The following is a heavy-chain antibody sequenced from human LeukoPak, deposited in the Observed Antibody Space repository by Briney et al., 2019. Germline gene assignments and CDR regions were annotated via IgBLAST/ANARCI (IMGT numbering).Heavy chain of an antibody. V-gene: IGHV3-7*01. CDR2: IKEDGSEK. D-gene: IGHD3-10*01. J-gene: IGHJ6*02. CDR3: VIYGPDV. CDR1: GFSFSSYW. Sequence: PGGSLRLSCAASGFSFSSYWMSWVRQAPGKGLEWVANIKEDGSEKYYVDSVKGRFTVSRDNARNSLDLQMDSLRAEDTAVYYCVIYGPDVWGQGTTVTVSS.